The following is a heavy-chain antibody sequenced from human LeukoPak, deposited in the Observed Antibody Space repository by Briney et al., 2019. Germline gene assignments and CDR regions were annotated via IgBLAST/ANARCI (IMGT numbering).Heavy chain of an antibody. D-gene: IGHD6-19*01. Sequence: PGGSLRLTCAVSGFTITSWSMNWVRQAPGKGLEWLSYISSGGSPIYYADSVKGRFTISRDNSKNMVHLQMNSLTGEDTALYYCVRRGDASSGWGDHDFWGQGALVTVSS. V-gene: IGHV3-48*01. CDR3: VRRGDASSGWGDHDF. CDR1: GFTITSWS. J-gene: IGHJ4*02. CDR2: ISSGGSPI.